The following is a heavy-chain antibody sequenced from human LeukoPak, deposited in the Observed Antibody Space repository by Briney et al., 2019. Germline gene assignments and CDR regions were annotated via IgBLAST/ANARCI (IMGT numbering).Heavy chain of an antibody. Sequence: PSETLSLTCTVSGGSISSGGYYWSWIRQPPGKGLEWIGYIYHSGSTYYNPSLKSRVTISVDTSKNQFSLKLSSVTAADTAVYYCARARPAAAGTSYYFDYWGQGTLVTVSS. CDR1: GGSISSGGYY. CDR2: IYHSGST. J-gene: IGHJ4*02. V-gene: IGHV4-30-2*01. CDR3: ARARPAAAGTSYYFDY. D-gene: IGHD6-13*01.